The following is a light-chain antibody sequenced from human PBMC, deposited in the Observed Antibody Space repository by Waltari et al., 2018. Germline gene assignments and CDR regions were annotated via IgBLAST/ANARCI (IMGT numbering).Light chain of an antibody. J-gene: IGKJ4*01. CDR1: QSLLHNDGETF. V-gene: IGKV2D-29*01. Sequence: DIVMNKTPRSLSVTPGQPATISCRSSQSLLHNDGETFLYWYLQKPGQPPQLLIYEVSSRFSGVPDRFSGSGSETDFTLKISRVEPEDVGVYYCMQSLQLPLSFGGGTKVDI. CDR2: EVS. CDR3: MQSLQLPLS.